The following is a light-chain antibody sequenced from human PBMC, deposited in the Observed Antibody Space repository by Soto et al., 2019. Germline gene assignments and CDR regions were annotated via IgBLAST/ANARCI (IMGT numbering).Light chain of an antibody. CDR2: SSS. Sequence: EIVLTQSPATPSSSPGERTTPSFRTSQSIGSSLARYQHRPRQSLRLHIYSSSDSPTVIRGRYSGGAPGPHFTLTNSSLEPADFGVYYCQQRSLLFTFGGGTKVDIK. CDR3: QQRSLLFT. J-gene: IGKJ4*01. CDR1: QSIGSS. V-gene: IGKV3-11*01.